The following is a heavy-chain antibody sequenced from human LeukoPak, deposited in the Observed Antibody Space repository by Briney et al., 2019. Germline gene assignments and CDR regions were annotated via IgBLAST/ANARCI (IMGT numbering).Heavy chain of an antibody. CDR3: ARAPDIVAYYFDY. CDR2: INHSGST. Sequence: SETLSLTCAVYGGSFSGYYWSWIRQPPGKGLEWIGEINHSGSTNYNPSLKSRVTISVDTSKNQFSLKLNSVTAADTAVYYCARAPDIVAYYFDYWGQGTLVTVSS. J-gene: IGHJ4*02. V-gene: IGHV4-34*01. D-gene: IGHD5-12*01. CDR1: GGSFSGYY.